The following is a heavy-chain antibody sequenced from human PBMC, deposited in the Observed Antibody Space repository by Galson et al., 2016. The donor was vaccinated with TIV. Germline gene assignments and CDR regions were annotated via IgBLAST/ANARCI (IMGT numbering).Heavy chain of an antibody. CDR3: VRAWAKSDSY. Sequence: SLRLSCAGSGFTFSSYWMIWVRQAPGKGLEWVANIKQDDSEIYYAESVKGRFTISRDNAKNSVYLQMNSLTVEDTAVYYCVRAWAKSDSYWGQGTLVTVPS. D-gene: IGHD2-21*02. CDR1: GFTFSSYW. J-gene: IGHJ4*02. CDR2: IKQDDSEI. V-gene: IGHV3-7*03.